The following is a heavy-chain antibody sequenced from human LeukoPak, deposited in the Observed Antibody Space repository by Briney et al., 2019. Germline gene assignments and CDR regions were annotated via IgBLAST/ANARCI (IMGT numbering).Heavy chain of an antibody. Sequence: SETLSLACTVSGGSISSYYWSWIRQPPGKGLEWIGYICYSGSTNYNPSLKSRVTISVDTSKNQFSLKLSSVTAADTAVYYCARVEFCSSTSCHLTVDYWGQGTLVTVSS. J-gene: IGHJ4*02. CDR2: ICYSGST. D-gene: IGHD2-2*01. CDR1: GGSISSYY. V-gene: IGHV4-59*01. CDR3: ARVEFCSSTSCHLTVDY.